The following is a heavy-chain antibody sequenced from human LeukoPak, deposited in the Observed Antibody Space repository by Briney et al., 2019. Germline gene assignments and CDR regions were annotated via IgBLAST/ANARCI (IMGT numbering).Heavy chain of an antibody. D-gene: IGHD2-15*01. Sequence: LRPSCAAPEFTLDDYTIQWGRETPPEGLGRGSGISWNSGSISYADSLKGRFTISRDNAKNSLYLQMNSLRAEDTALYYCAKDTGWELLGYFVYWGQGTPVTVAS. CDR2: ISWNSGSI. V-gene: IGHV3-9*01. J-gene: IGHJ4*02. CDR1: EFTLDDYT. CDR3: AKDTGWELLGYFVY.